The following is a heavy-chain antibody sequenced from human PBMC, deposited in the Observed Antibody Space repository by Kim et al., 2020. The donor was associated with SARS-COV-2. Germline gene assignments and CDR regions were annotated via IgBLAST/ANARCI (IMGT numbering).Heavy chain of an antibody. Sequence: GGSLRLSCAASGFTFSSYSMNWVRQAPGTGLEWVSSISSSSSYIYYADSVKGRFTISRDNAKNSLYLQMNSLRAEDTAVYYCARDGPRVGATGGPDAFDIWGQGTMVTVSS. CDR1: GFTFSSYS. CDR2: ISSSSSYI. CDR3: ARDGPRVGATGGPDAFDI. J-gene: IGHJ3*02. V-gene: IGHV3-21*01. D-gene: IGHD1-26*01.